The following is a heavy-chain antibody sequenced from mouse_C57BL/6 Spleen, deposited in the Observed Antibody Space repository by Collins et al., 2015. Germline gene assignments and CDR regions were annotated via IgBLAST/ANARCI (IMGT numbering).Heavy chain of an antibody. CDR1: GYTFTSYG. CDR3: ARQDYYGSSYNYYAMDY. D-gene: IGHD1-1*01. V-gene: IGHV1-81*01. Sequence: QVQLQQSGAELARPGASVKLSCKASGYTFTSYGISWVKQRTGQGLEWIGEIYPRSGNTYYNEKFKGKATLTADKSSSTAYMELRSLTSEDSAVYFCARQDYYGSSYNYYAMDYWGSRNLSHRLL. CDR2: IYPRSGNT. J-gene: IGHJ4*01.